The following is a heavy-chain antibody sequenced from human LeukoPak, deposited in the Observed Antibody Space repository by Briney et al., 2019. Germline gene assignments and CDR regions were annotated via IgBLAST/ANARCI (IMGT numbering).Heavy chain of an antibody. Sequence: GGSLRLSCSASGFTFSSFGMYWVRQAPGKGLEWVAFIRFDGANLYYSESVKGRFTISRDNSKDTLYLQMGSLTTEDTALYYCAKNGAAAAALESWGQGTRVTVAS. CDR3: AKNGAAAAALES. CDR2: IRFDGANL. J-gene: IGHJ4*02. V-gene: IGHV3-30*02. D-gene: IGHD6-25*01. CDR1: GFTFSSFG.